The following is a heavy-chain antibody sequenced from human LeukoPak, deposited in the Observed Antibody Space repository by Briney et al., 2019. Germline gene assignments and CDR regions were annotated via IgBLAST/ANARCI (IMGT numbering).Heavy chain of an antibody. V-gene: IGHV1-2*02. CDR2: INPNSGGT. D-gene: IGHD3-22*01. Sequence: ASVKVSCKASGGTFSSYAISWVRQAPGQGLEWMGWINPNSGGTNYAQKFQGRVTMTRDTSISTAYMELNSLRAEDTAVYYCAKDYSDSSGYFRVPHVFDFWGQGTLVTVSS. CDR3: AKDYSDSSGYFRVPHVFDF. J-gene: IGHJ4*02. CDR1: GGTFSSYA.